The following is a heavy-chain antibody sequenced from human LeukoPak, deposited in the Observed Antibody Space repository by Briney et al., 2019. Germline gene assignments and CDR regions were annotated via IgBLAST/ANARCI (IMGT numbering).Heavy chain of an antibody. Sequence: SETLSLTCTVSGYSISSGYYWGWIRQPPGKGLEWIGSIYHSGSTYYNPSLKSRVTISVDTSKNQFSLKLSSVTAADTAVYYCARGSGGAPTTVLSWGQGTLVTVSS. D-gene: IGHD4-17*01. V-gene: IGHV4-38-2*02. CDR2: IYHSGST. CDR1: GYSISSGYY. J-gene: IGHJ5*02. CDR3: ARGSGGAPTTVLS.